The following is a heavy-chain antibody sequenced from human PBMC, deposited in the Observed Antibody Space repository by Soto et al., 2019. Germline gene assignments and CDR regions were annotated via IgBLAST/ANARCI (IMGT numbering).Heavy chain of an antibody. D-gene: IGHD6-6*01. V-gene: IGHV4-4*02. Sequence: QVHLQESGPGLVKPSGTLSLTCAVSGGSISSSNWWSWVRQTPGKGLEWIGEIYHSGSTNYNPSLKSRGTISVDKAKNQFSLKLSTVTAADTAVYFCARGSSSYAPCDYWGQGTLVTVSS. CDR1: GGSISSSNW. CDR2: IYHSGST. J-gene: IGHJ4*02. CDR3: ARGSSSYAPCDY.